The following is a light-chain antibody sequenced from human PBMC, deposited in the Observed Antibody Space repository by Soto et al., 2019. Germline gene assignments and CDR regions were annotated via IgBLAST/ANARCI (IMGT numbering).Light chain of an antibody. J-gene: IGKJ4*01. CDR2: GAS. Sequence: VLTQSPATLSLSPGGRAILSCRASQTVSRYYLSWYQKKPGQPPRLLIYGASTRATGVPDRFSGSGSGADFTLTISSLQPENFAVYYCPQALTFGGRNTVE. CDR3: PQALT. V-gene: IGKV3D-7*01. CDR1: QTVSRYY.